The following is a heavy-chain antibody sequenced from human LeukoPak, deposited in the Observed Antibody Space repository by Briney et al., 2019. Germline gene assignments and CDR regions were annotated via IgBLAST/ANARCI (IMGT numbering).Heavy chain of an antibody. V-gene: IGHV4-59*01. J-gene: IGHJ4*02. D-gene: IGHD5-18*01. CDR3: ARFGYSYGLDY. CDR2: IHHSGST. Sequence: SETLSLTCTVSGGSISSYYWSWIRQPPGKGLEWIGYIHHSGSTNYNPSLKSRVTISVDTSKNQFSLKLSSVTAADTAVYYCARFGYSYGLDYWGQGTLVTVSS. CDR1: GGSISSYY.